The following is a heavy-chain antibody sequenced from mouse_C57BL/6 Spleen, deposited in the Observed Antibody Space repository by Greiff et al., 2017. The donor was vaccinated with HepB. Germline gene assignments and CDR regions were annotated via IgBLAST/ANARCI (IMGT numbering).Heavy chain of an antibody. J-gene: IGHJ1*03. CDR1: GFTFSDYG. CDR3: ARQVGDWYFDV. Sequence: EVKLVESGGGLVQPGGSLKLSCAASGFTFSDYGMAWVRQAPRKGPEWVAFISNLAYSIYYADTVTGRFTISRENAKNTLYLEMSSLRSEDTAMYYCARQVGDWYFDVWGTGTTVTVSS. CDR2: ISNLAYSI. V-gene: IGHV5-15*01. D-gene: IGHD1-3*01.